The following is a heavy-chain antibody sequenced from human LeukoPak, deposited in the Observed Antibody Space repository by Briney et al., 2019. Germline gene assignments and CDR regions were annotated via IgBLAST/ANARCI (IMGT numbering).Heavy chain of an antibody. CDR1: GGSINGDY. V-gene: IGHV4-59*01. CDR2: IHYSGRT. Sequence: PSETLSLTRSVSGGSINGDYWSWIRQTPGKGLEWIGYIHYSGRTSYNPSLKSRVTISVDTSKNQFSLRLASVTAADTAVYYCAKETVVVPADDWFGPWGQGTLVTVSS. D-gene: IGHD2-21*01. J-gene: IGHJ5*02. CDR3: AKETVVVPADDWFGP.